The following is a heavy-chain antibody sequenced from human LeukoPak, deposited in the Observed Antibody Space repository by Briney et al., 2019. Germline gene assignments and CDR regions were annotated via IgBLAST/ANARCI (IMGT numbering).Heavy chain of an antibody. CDR3: ARGIRRVGAADY. Sequence: GSLRLSCAASGFTFSSYSMNWVRQAPGKGLEWVSSISSSSSYIYYADSVKGRFTISRDNAKNSLYLQMNSLRAEDTAVYYCARGIRRVGAADYWGQGTLVTVSS. J-gene: IGHJ4*02. CDR2: ISSSSSYI. D-gene: IGHD1-26*01. CDR1: GFTFSSYS. V-gene: IGHV3-21*01.